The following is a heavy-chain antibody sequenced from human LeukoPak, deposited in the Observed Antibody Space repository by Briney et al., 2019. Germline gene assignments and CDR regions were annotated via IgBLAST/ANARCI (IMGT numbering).Heavy chain of an antibody. Sequence: ASVKVSCKASGYTFTSYGISWVRQSPGQGLEWMGWISAYNGNTNYAQKLQGRVTMTTDTSTSTAYMELRSLRSDDTAVYYCASVVLQLPYYYYYMDVWGKGTTVTVSS. J-gene: IGHJ6*03. CDR2: ISAYNGNT. CDR3: ASVVLQLPYYYYYMDV. CDR1: GYTFTSYG. V-gene: IGHV1-18*01. D-gene: IGHD2-2*01.